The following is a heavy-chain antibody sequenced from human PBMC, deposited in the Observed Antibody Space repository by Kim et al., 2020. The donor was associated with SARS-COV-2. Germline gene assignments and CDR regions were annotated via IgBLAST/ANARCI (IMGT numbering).Heavy chain of an antibody. CDR3: ARGGSVWYYYGMDV. J-gene: IGHJ6*02. Sequence: TPSLKSRVTISVDTSKNQFSLKLSSVTAADTAVYYCARGGSVWYYYGMDVWGQGTTVTVSS. V-gene: IGHV4-34*01.